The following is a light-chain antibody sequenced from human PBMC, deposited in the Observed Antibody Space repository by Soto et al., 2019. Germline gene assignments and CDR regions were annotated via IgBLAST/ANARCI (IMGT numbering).Light chain of an antibody. CDR2: GAS. CDR3: QQNNNWPRT. Sequence: EIVMTQSPATLSVSPGERATLSCRASQSVSSNLAWYQQRPGQAPRLLIYGASTRASGIPARFVGSGSGTAFTLTIISPQSEDFAVYYCQQNNNWPRTFGQGTKVDIK. V-gene: IGKV3-15*01. CDR1: QSVSSN. J-gene: IGKJ1*01.